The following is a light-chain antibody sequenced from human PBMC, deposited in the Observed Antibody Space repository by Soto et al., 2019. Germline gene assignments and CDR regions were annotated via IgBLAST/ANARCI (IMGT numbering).Light chain of an antibody. V-gene: IGKV3-11*01. CDR3: QQRSNWPPDT. J-gene: IGKJ5*01. CDR1: QSVSSY. Sequence: EIVLKQSPATLSLSPGERATLSCRASQSVSSYLAWYQQKPGQAPRLLTYDASNRAPGIPARFSGSRSGTDFTLTISRLEPEDFAVYYCQQRSNWPPDTFGQGTRLEIK. CDR2: DAS.